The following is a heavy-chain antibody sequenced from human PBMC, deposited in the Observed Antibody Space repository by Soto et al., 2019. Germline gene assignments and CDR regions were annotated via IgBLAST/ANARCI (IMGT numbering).Heavy chain of an antibody. CDR2: IYYSGST. D-gene: IGHD6-13*01. CDR1: GGSISSSSYY. J-gene: IGHJ4*02. CDR3: ARRGERSSSLFDY. V-gene: IGHV4-39*01. Sequence: PSETLSLTCTVSGGSISSSSYYWGWIRQPPGKGLEWIGSIYYSGSTYYNPSLKSRVTISVDTSKNQFSLKLISMTAADTAVYYCARRGERSSSLFDYWGQGTLVTVSS.